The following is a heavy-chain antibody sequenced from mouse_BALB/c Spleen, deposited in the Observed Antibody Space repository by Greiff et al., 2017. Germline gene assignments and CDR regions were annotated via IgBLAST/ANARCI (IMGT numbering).Heavy chain of an antibody. D-gene: IGHD2-10*02. Sequence: EVQRVESGGGLVKPGGSLKLSCAASGFTFSDYYMYWVRQTPEKRLEWVATISDGGSYTYFPDSVKGRFTISRDNAKNNMYLQMSSLKSEDTAMYYCAREEQYGNYGAMDYWGQGTTVTVTS. CDR1: GFTFSDYY. CDR3: AREEQYGNYGAMDY. CDR2: ISDGGSYT. V-gene: IGHV5-4*02. J-gene: IGHJ4*01.